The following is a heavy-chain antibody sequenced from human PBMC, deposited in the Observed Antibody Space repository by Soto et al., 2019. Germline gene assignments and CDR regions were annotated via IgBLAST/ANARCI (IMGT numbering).Heavy chain of an antibody. CDR3: AKEALLRYFDWLPNQEH. CDR2: ISGSGGST. Sequence: GGSLRLSCAASGFTFRSYAMSWVRQAPGKGLEWVSAISGSGGSTYYADSVKGRFTISRDNSKNTLYLQMNSLRAEDTAVYYCAKEALLRYFDWLPNQEHWGQGTLVTVSS. J-gene: IGHJ4*02. D-gene: IGHD3-9*01. V-gene: IGHV3-23*01. CDR1: GFTFRSYA.